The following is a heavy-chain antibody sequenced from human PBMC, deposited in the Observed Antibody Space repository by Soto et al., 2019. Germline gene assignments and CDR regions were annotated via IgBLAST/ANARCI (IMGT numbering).Heavy chain of an antibody. V-gene: IGHV4-31*03. D-gene: IGHD3-22*01. Sequence: QVQLQESGPGLVKPSQTLSLTCTVSGGSISSGGYYWSWIRQHPGKGLEWIGYIYYSGSTYYNPSLKSRVXXXXXXXXXXXXXXXXXXXXXXXXXXYXAGTYYYDSSGYYSGAFDIWGQGTMVTVSS. J-gene: IGHJ3*02. CDR1: GGSISSGGYY. CDR2: IYYSGST. CDR3: XAGTYYYDSSGYYSGAFDI.